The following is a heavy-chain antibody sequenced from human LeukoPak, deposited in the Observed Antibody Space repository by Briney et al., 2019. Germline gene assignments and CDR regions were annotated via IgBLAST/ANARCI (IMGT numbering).Heavy chain of an antibody. CDR2: ISSSSSYI. V-gene: IGHV3-21*01. CDR3: ARDLDSGSRPDAFDI. D-gene: IGHD1-26*01. Sequence: GGSLRLSCAASGFTFSSYSMNWVRQAPGKGLEWVSSISSSSSYIYYADSVKGRFTISRDNAKNSLYLQMNSLRAEDTAVYYCARDLDSGSRPDAFDIWGQGTMVTVSS. J-gene: IGHJ3*02. CDR1: GFTFSSYS.